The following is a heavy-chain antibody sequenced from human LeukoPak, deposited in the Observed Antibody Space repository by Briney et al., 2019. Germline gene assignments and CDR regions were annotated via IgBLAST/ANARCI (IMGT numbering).Heavy chain of an antibody. CDR1: GFTFSSYW. CDR2: IKQDESEK. CDR3: ARESDIVARNWFDP. V-gene: IGHV3-7*01. J-gene: IGHJ5*02. Sequence: LGGSLRLSSAASGFTFSSYWMSWVRQAPGKGLEWVANIKQDESEKYYVDAVKGRFTISRDNAKNSLYLQMNSLRAEDTAVYYCARESDIVARNWFDPWGQGTLVTVSS. D-gene: IGHD5-12*01.